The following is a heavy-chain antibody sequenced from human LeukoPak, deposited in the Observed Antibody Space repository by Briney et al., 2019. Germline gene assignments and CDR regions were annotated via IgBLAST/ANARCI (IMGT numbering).Heavy chain of an antibody. CDR3: ARVWNLDGSLVFDY. V-gene: IGHV4-59*11. D-gene: IGHD1-26*01. Sequence: SETLSLTCTVSGAPIRHPFWTWIRQPPGQGLEWIGYIPNIGNTNYNPSLKTRVTILLDMSKNQFSLRLTSVTAADTAVYYCARVWNLDGSLVFDYWGQGTLVAVSS. CDR2: IPNIGNT. CDR1: GAPIRHPF. J-gene: IGHJ4*02.